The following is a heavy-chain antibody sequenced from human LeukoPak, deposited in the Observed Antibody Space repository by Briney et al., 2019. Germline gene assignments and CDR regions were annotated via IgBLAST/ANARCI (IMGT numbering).Heavy chain of an antibody. J-gene: IGHJ5*02. V-gene: IGHV1-8*01. CDR1: GYPFTTWE. CDR2: VHPNSGNT. CDR3: ARGPRNDP. D-gene: IGHD1-14*01. Sequence: ASVKVSCKTSGYPFTTWEINWVRQAAGQGLEWMGWVHPNSGNTAYAQKFQGRVTMTRDTSISTAYMEVSGLRSDDTAVYFCARGPRNDPWGREPWSPSPQ.